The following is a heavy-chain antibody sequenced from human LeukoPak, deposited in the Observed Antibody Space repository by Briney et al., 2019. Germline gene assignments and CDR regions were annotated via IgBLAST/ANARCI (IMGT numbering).Heavy chain of an antibody. V-gene: IGHV3-48*03. Sequence: HPGGSLRLSCVSSGFTFSSYEMNWVRQAPGKGLEWVSYISNIVSTTYYADSVKGRFTISRDNAKNSVYLRMNSLRAEDTAVYYCARNSFGDYVDYWGQGTLVTVSS. CDR2: ISNIVSTT. J-gene: IGHJ4*02. CDR1: GFTFSSYE. D-gene: IGHD1-7*01. CDR3: ARNSFGDYVDY.